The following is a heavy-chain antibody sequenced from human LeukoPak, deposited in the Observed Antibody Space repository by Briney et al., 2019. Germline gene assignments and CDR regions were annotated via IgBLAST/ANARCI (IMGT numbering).Heavy chain of an antibody. CDR2: IYYSGST. CDR1: GGSISSYY. CDR3: ARGRSITGSYGMDV. J-gene: IGHJ6*02. Sequence: PSQTLSLTCTVSGGSISSYYWSWIRQPPGKGLEWIGYIYYSGSTNYNPSLKSRVTISVDTSKNQFSLKLSSVTAADTAVYYCARGRSITGSYGMDVWGQGTTVTVSS. D-gene: IGHD1-20*01. V-gene: IGHV4-59*01.